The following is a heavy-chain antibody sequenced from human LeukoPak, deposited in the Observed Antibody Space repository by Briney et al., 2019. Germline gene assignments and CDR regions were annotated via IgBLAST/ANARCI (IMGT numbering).Heavy chain of an antibody. CDR1: GFFFRSYL. Sequence: GGSLRLSCAASGFFFRSYLMHWFRQAPGKELVWVSRINKDGSLTAYADSVKGRFTISRDNAKNTLYLQMNSLRAEDTAVYYCVRVGEDYGDRWDFWGQGSLVTVSS. CDR3: VRVGEDYGDRWDF. CDR2: INKDGSLT. J-gene: IGHJ4*02. D-gene: IGHD4-17*01. V-gene: IGHV3-74*01.